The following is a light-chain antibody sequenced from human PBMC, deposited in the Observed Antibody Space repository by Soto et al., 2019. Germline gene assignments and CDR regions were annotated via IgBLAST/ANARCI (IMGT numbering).Light chain of an antibody. CDR3: QPPNKLPRT. V-gene: IGKV3-15*01. CDR1: QGIGDT. CDR2: DTS. Sequence: ELLMNLSPATLSVSQSADAPLSCRASQGIGDTLAWYQHKPGQTPRLLIYDTSTRATGVPTRFSGSRSGAEFALTLNSLYSEAFAVYYIQPPNKLPRTFGGGTKVDIK. J-gene: IGKJ4*02.